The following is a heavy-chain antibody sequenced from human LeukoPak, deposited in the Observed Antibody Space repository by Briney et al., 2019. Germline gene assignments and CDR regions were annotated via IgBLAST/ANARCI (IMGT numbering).Heavy chain of an antibody. CDR3: ARSYYDILTGYSRRELDY. Sequence: GGSLRLSCAASGXNVRNNYMSWVRQAPGKGQEWVSVIYSGGSTYDADSVKGRFIISRDDSKNTVFLQMNRLRVEDTAMYYCARSYYDILTGYSRRELDYWGQGTLVTVSS. D-gene: IGHD3-9*01. CDR2: IYSGGST. CDR1: GXNVRNNY. V-gene: IGHV3-53*01. J-gene: IGHJ4*02.